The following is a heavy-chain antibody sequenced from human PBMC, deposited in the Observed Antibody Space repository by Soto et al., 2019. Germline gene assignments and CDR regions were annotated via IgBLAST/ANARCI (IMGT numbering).Heavy chain of an antibody. CDR1: GYTFSNNA. V-gene: IGHV3-23*01. CDR3: TKSISAAVNYGMDV. D-gene: IGHD6-13*01. J-gene: IGHJ6*02. Sequence: EVQLLESGGSLVQPGGSLRLSCGASGYTFSNNAMTWVRQPPGKGLEWVSSISDDGDSTYYADSVKGRFTISRDNSKNALYLQMNSLGAEDTAVYYSTKSISAAVNYGMDVWGQGTTVTVS. CDR2: ISDDGDST.